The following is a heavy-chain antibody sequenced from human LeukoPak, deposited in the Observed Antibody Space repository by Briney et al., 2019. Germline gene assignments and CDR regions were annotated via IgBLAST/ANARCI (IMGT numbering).Heavy chain of an antibody. D-gene: IGHD4-17*01. Sequence: PGGSLRLSCVASGFTFSSYSMNWVRQAPGRGLEWLSYISSLSTTTYYADSVKGRFTISRDNAKNSLYLQMNSLRDKDTAVYYCARNYGDYCYHGMDVWGQGTTVTVSS. CDR1: GFTFSSYS. J-gene: IGHJ6*02. CDR2: ISSLSTTT. V-gene: IGHV3-48*02. CDR3: ARNYGDYCYHGMDV.